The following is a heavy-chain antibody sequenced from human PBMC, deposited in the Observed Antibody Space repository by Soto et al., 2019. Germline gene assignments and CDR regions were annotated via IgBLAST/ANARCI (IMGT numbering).Heavy chain of an antibody. J-gene: IGHJ5*02. Sequence: ASVKVSCKASGYYFAPYAIHWVRQAPGQSFEWMGWINAANGNTKYSQNIQGRVTFTKDTSASTTYMKETSLKSADTAVYYCARDLCCSGGSCKPTWGQGTLVTVSS. CDR1: GYYFAPYA. CDR2: INAANGNT. D-gene: IGHD2-15*01. CDR3: ARDLCCSGGSCKPT. V-gene: IGHV1-3*01.